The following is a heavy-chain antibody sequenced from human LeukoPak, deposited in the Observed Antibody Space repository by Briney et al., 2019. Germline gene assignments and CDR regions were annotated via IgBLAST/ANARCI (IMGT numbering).Heavy chain of an antibody. CDR2: INHSGST. J-gene: IGHJ4*02. V-gene: IGHV4-34*01. Sequence: SETLSLTCAVYGGSFSGYYWSWIRQPPGKGLEWIGEINHSGSTNYNPSLKSRVTISVDTSKNQFSLKLSSVTAADTAVYYCARRFPKIWFGELLGPYYFDYWGQGTLVTVSS. D-gene: IGHD3-10*01. CDR3: ARRFPKIWFGELLGPYYFDY. CDR1: GGSFSGYY.